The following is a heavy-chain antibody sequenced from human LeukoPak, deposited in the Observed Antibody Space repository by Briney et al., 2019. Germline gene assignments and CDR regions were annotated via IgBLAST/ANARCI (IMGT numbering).Heavy chain of an antibody. CDR3: AKDRGSGWTYFDY. CDR2: VSGSGGDT. CDR1: GFPFTIYD. J-gene: IGHJ4*02. D-gene: IGHD6-19*01. V-gene: IGHV3-23*01. Sequence: GGSLRLSCAASGFPFTIYDITWVRQAPGKGLEWVSTVSGSGGDTYYAASVMGRFTISRDNSKNTVYLQMNSLRADDTAVYYCAKDRGSGWTYFDYWGQGTLVTVSS.